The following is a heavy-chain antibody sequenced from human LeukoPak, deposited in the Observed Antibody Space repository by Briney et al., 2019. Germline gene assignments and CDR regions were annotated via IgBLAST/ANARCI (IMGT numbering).Heavy chain of an antibody. D-gene: IGHD3-9*01. CDR2: IYPGDSDT. J-gene: IGHJ4*02. Sequence: GESLKISCKGSGYSFTSYWIGWVRPMPGKGLELMGIIYPGDSDTRYTPSFQGQVSISADKSISTAYLQSSNLKASDTAMYYCARRRGTGYYYVDYWGQGTLVTVSS. CDR1: GYSFTSYW. V-gene: IGHV5-51*01. CDR3: ARRRGTGYYYVDY.